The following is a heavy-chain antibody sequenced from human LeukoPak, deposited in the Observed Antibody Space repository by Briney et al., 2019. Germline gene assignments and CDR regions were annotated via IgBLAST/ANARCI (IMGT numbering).Heavy chain of an antibody. D-gene: IGHD2-2*01. CDR3: ARASSTSVEH. V-gene: IGHV3-11*05. CDR2: ISSSSSYT. CDR1: GFTFSDYY. J-gene: IGHJ5*02. Sequence: GGSLRLSCAASGFTFSDYYMSWIRQAPGKGLEWVSYISSSSSYTIYADSVKGRFTISRDDAKNLLYLQMNSLRAEDTAVYYCARASSTSVEHWGQGTLVTVSS.